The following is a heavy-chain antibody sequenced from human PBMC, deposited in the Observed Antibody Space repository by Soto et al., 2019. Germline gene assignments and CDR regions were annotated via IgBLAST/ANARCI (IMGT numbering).Heavy chain of an antibody. CDR1: GYSFTSYW. CDR3: ARLRGSATDYYYGMDV. V-gene: IGHV5-51*01. CDR2: IYPGDSDT. Sequence: GESLKISCKGSGYSFTSYWIGWVRQMPGKGLEWMGIIYPGDSDTRYSPSFQGQVTISADKSISTAYLQWSSLKASDTAMYYGARLRGSATDYYYGMDVWGQGTTVTVSS. D-gene: IGHD6-25*01. J-gene: IGHJ6*02.